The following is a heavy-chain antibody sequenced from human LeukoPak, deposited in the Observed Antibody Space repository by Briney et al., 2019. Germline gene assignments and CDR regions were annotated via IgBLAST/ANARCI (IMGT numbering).Heavy chain of an antibody. CDR1: GGTFSSYA. D-gene: IGHD6-6*01. V-gene: IGHV1-18*01. Sequence: ASVKVSCKASGGTFSSYAISWVRQAPGQGLEWMGWISAYNGNTNYAQKFQGRVTMTRDTSISTAYMELSRLRSDDTAVYYCARGEYSSSSFDYWGQGTLVTVSS. J-gene: IGHJ4*02. CDR2: ISAYNGNT. CDR3: ARGEYSSSSFDY.